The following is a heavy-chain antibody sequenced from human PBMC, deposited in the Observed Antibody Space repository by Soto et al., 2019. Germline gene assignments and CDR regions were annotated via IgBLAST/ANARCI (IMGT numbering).Heavy chain of an antibody. J-gene: IGHJ5*02. D-gene: IGHD2-2*01. CDR3: AKEKAIVVVPAAINWFDP. CDR2: ISGSGGST. CDR1: GFTFSSYA. V-gene: IGHV3-23*01. Sequence: EVQLLESGGGLVQPGGSLRLSCAASGFTFSSYAMSWVRQAPGKGLEWVSAISGSGGSTYYADSVKGRFTISRDNSKNTLYLQMNSLRAEDTAVYYCAKEKAIVVVPAAINWFDPWGQGTLVTVSS.